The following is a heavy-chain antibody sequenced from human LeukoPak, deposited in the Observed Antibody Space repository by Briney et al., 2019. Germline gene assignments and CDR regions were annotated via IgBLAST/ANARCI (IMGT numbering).Heavy chain of an antibody. CDR1: GYTFTGYY. J-gene: IGHJ4*02. Sequence: ASVKVSCKASGYTFTGYYMHWVRQAPGQGLEWMGRINPNSGGTNYAQKFQGRVTMTRDTSISTAHMELSRLRSDDTAVYNCARDTVTTNPSPSFDYWGQGTQVTVSS. D-gene: IGHD4-17*01. CDR3: ARDTVTTNPSPSFDY. CDR2: INPNSGGT. V-gene: IGHV1-2*06.